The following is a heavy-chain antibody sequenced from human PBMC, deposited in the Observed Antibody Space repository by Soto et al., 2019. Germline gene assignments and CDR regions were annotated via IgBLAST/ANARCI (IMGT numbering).Heavy chain of an antibody. CDR3: AREPPYDFWSGYYGDNYYYYGMDV. V-gene: IGHV1-2*02. Sequence: QVQLVQSGAEVKKPGASVKVSCKASGYTFTGYYMHWVRQAPGQGLEWMGWINPNSGGTNYAQKFQGRVTMTRDTSISTAYMELSRLRSDDTAMYYCAREPPYDFWSGYYGDNYYYYGMDVWGQGTTVTVSS. D-gene: IGHD3-3*01. J-gene: IGHJ6*02. CDR1: GYTFTGYY. CDR2: INPNSGGT.